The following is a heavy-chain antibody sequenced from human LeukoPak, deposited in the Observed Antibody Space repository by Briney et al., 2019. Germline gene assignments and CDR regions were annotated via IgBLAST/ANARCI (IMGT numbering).Heavy chain of an antibody. Sequence: GESLKISCKGSGYSFTSYWIGWVRQMPGKGLEWMGIIYPGDSDTRYSPSFQGQVTISADKSISTAYLQWSSLKASDTAMYYCARPASGYSYGTTPRYYYYYMDVSGKGTTVTVSS. J-gene: IGHJ6*03. CDR1: GYSFTSYW. D-gene: IGHD5-18*01. CDR3: ARPASGYSYGTTPRYYYYYMDV. V-gene: IGHV5-51*01. CDR2: IYPGDSDT.